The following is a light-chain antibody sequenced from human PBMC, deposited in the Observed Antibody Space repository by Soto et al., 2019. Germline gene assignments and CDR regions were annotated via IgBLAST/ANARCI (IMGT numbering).Light chain of an antibody. J-gene: IGKJ1*01. V-gene: IGKV3-20*01. CDR2: GAS. CDR1: QSVSSNY. Sequence: EIVLTQSPGTLSLSPGERATLSCRASQSVSSNYLAWYQQKPGKAPRPLIYGASSRATGIPDRFSGSGAGTDFTLTISILESEDFAVYYCQQYGSSPWTFGQGTKVEIK. CDR3: QQYGSSPWT.